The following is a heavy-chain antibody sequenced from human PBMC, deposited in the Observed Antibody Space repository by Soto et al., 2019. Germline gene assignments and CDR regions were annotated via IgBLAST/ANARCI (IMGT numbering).Heavy chain of an antibody. Sequence: GASVKVSCKASGYTFTSYAMHWVRQAPGQRLEWMGWINAGNGNTKYSQKFQGRVTITRDTSASTAYMELSSLRSEDTAVYYCARDYYDFWSGYHLIYYYYMDVWGKGTTVTVSS. CDR2: INAGNGNT. J-gene: IGHJ6*03. CDR3: ARDYYDFWSGYHLIYYYYMDV. D-gene: IGHD3-3*01. CDR1: GYTFTSYA. V-gene: IGHV1-3*01.